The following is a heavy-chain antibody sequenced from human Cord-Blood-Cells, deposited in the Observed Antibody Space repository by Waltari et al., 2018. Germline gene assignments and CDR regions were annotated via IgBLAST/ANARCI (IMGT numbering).Heavy chain of an antibody. D-gene: IGHD3-3*01. Sequence: QVQLQQWGAGLLKPSETLSLTCAVYGGSFSGYYWSWIRQPPGKGLEWIGEINHSGSNNYNPSLKSRVTISVDTSKNQFSLKLSSVTAADTAVYYCARGPPTLRFLEWLLYDAFDIWGQGTMVTVSS. CDR1: GGSFSGYY. CDR2: INHSGSN. CDR3: ARGPPTLRFLEWLLYDAFDI. V-gene: IGHV4-34*01. J-gene: IGHJ3*02.